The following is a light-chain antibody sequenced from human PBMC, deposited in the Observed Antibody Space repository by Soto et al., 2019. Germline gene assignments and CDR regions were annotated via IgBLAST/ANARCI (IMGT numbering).Light chain of an antibody. CDR2: GAS. J-gene: IGKJ3*01. V-gene: IGKV3-20*01. Sequence: EIVLTQSPYTLSLSPGERATLSCRASQSVSRDYLVWYQQKPGQAPRLLIYGASSRATGIPDRFSGSGSGTDFTLTISRLEPEDFAVYYCQHYGNSPPSVTFGPGTKVDIK. CDR3: QHYGNSPPSVT. CDR1: QSVSRDY.